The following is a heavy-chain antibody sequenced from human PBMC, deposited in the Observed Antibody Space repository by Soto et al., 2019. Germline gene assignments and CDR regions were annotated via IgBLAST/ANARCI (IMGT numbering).Heavy chain of an antibody. CDR1: GFNFDNYW. CDR2: IKQDGSDK. D-gene: IGHD1-1*01. Sequence: GGSLRLSCAASGFNFDNYWMAWVRQAPGKGLEWVANIKQDGSDKNYVDSVKGRFTISRDNAKNSLYLQMNSLRAEDSAVYSCARATTGILDHWGQGTLVTVSS. CDR3: ARATTGILDH. V-gene: IGHV3-7*01. J-gene: IGHJ4*02.